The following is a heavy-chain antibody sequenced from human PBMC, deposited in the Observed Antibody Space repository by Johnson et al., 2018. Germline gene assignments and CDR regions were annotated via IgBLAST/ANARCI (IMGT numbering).Heavy chain of an antibody. CDR3: ARDPYFYDSSAYNPRVG. J-gene: IGHJ1*01. V-gene: IGHV3-66*02. CDR1: GFTVSSNY. D-gene: IGHD3-22*01. CDR2: MYSGGST. Sequence: EVQLVETGGGLVQPGGSLRLSCAASGFTVSSNYMSWVRQAPGKGLEWVSVMYSGGSTYYADSVKGRFTISRDKSKNTLYLQMNSLRVDDTAVYYCARDPYFYDSSAYNPRVGWGQGTLVTVSS.